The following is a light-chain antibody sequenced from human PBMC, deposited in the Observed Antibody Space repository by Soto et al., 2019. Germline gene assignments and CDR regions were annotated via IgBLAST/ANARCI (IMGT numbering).Light chain of an antibody. V-gene: IGKV3-20*01. CDR3: QQYGSSPPFT. CDR2: DAS. J-gene: IGKJ5*01. Sequence: ESVLTQSPGTLSLSPGERATLSCRASLSVSSNYLAWYQQKPGQAPRLLIYDASNRATGIPARFSGSGSGTDFTLTISRLEPEDFAVYYCQQYGSSPPFTFGQGTRLEIK. CDR1: LSVSSNY.